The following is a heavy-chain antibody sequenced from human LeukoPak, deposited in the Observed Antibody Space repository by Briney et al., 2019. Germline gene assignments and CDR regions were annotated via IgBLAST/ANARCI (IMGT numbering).Heavy chain of an antibody. V-gene: IGHV4-31*03. CDR2: TYYSGST. D-gene: IGHD3-22*01. J-gene: IGHJ3*02. Sequence: PSQTLSLTCTVSGGSISSGGYYWSWIRQHPGKGLEWIGYTYYSGSTYYNPSLKSRVTISVDTSKNQFSLKLSSVTAADTAVYYCASLYYYDSSGYWVLDAFDIWGQGTMVTVSS. CDR1: GGSISSGGYY. CDR3: ASLYYYDSSGYWVLDAFDI.